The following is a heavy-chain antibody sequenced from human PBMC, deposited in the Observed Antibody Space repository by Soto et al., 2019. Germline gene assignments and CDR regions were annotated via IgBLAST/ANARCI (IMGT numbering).Heavy chain of an antibody. CDR3: AREGPLYGMDV. V-gene: IGHV3-74*01. J-gene: IGHJ6*02. CDR2: INSDGSST. CDR1: GFTFSSYW. Sequence: PGRSRRLSCAASGFTFSSYWMHWVRQAPGKGLVWVSRINSDGSSTSYADSVKGRFTISRDNAKNTLYLQMNSLRAEDTAVYYCAREGPLYGMDVWGQGTTVTVSS.